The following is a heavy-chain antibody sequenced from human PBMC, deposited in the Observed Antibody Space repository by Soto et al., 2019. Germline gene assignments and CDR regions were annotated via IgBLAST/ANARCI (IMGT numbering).Heavy chain of an antibody. CDR2: IIISGGNT. Sequence: GGSLRLSCVASGFTFSTYAMSWVRQAPGKGLEWVSDIIISGGNTHYADSVKGRFTISRDNSKNTLYLQMNSLRVEDTAIYYCAKHDGGVPPDAFDMWGQGTKVTVSS. CDR1: GFTFSTYA. D-gene: IGHD3-16*01. J-gene: IGHJ3*02. V-gene: IGHV3-23*01. CDR3: AKHDGGVPPDAFDM.